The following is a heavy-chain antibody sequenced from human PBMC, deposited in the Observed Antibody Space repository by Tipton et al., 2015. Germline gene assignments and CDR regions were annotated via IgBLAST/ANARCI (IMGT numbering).Heavy chain of an antibody. CDR2: ITSSSSIT. J-gene: IGHJ4*02. D-gene: IGHD6-19*01. CDR3: ARDRWPLTSGGYFDS. CDR1: GFNFGSYS. Sequence: SLRLSCAASGFNFGSYSLNWVRQAPGKGLEWVGYITSSSSITYYADSAKGRFTISRDNAKNSLYLQMNSLRDEDTAVYYCARDRWPLTSGGYFDSWGQGTLVTVSS. V-gene: IGHV3-48*02.